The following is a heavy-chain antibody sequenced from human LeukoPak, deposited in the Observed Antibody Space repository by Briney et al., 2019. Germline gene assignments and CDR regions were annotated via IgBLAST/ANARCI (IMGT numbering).Heavy chain of an antibody. Sequence: GGSLRLSCAASGFTVSSNYMSWVRQAPGKGLEWVSVIYSGGSTYYADSVKSRFTISRDNSKNTLYLQMNSLRAEDTAVYYCARDGGGSPHSSFSFDCWGQATLVAVSS. D-gene: IGHD2-15*01. CDR2: IYSGGST. CDR1: GFTVSSNY. CDR3: ARDGGGSPHSSFSFDC. V-gene: IGHV3-53*01. J-gene: IGHJ4*02.